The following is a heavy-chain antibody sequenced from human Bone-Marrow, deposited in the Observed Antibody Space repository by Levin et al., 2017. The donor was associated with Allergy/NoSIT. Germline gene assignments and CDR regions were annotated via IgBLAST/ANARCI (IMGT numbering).Heavy chain of an antibody. CDR3: VRGDHRNWFDP. D-gene: IGHD1-14*01. V-gene: IGHV4-39*07. CDR2: IYNSGST. CDR1: GTSISSSSYY. J-gene: IGHJ5*02. Sequence: PGGSLRLSCTVSGTSISSSSYYWGWIRRPPGKGLEWITNIYNSGSTYSNPSLKSRVTTSVDTSQNQFSLRLSSVTAADTAVYYCVRGDHRNWFDPWGQGTLVTVSS.